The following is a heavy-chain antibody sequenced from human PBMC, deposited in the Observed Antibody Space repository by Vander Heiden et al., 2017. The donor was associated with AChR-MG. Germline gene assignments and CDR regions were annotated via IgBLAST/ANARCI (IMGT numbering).Heavy chain of an antibody. CDR1: GFTFSSYW. D-gene: IGHD5-18*01. V-gene: IGHV3-7*01. CDR3: TTRDGSYGY. J-gene: IGHJ4*02. Sequence: EVQLVESGGGLVQPGGSLRLSCEASGFTFSSYWMTWVRQAPGKGLEWVTNIKQDGSEKYYVDSVKGRFTISRDNAKNSLYLQMNSLRAEDTAVYYCTTRDGSYGYWGQGTLVTVSS. CDR2: IKQDGSEK.